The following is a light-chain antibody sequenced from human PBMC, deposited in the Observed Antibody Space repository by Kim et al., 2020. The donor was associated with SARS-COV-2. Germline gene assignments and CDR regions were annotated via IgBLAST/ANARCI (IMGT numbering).Light chain of an antibody. Sequence: QRVTISCSGSSSNIGRNYVYWYQLLPGTAPQLLIYTNNQRPSGVPDRFSGSKSGTSASLAISGLRSEDEAAYYCAAWDDSLSGPVFGGGTKLTVL. CDR1: SSNIGRNY. CDR2: TNN. CDR3: AAWDDSLSGPV. J-gene: IGLJ3*02. V-gene: IGLV1-47*02.